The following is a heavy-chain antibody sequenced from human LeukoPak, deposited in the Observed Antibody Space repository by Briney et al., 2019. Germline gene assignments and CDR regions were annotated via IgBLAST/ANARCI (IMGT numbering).Heavy chain of an antibody. V-gene: IGHV3-74*01. CDR2: INNDGSST. CDR1: GFTFSSYW. J-gene: IGHJ4*02. D-gene: IGHD6-19*01. Sequence: GGSLRLSCAVSGFTFSSYWMHWVRQAPGKGLVWVSRINNDGSSTNYADSVKGRFTISRDNAKNTLYLQMNSLRAEDTAVYYCARDARSQWLAQYYFDYWGQGNLVTVSS. CDR3: ARDARSQWLAQYYFDY.